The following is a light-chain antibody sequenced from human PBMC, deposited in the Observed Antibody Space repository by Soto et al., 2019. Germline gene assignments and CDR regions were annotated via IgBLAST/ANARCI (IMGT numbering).Light chain of an antibody. V-gene: IGLV2-8*01. CDR1: KSDIGVYDF. CDR2: EVV. J-gene: IGLJ3*02. CDR3: QSYDNSLSGSWV. Sequence: QSALTQPPSASGSPGQSVTISCTGTKSDIGVYDFVSWYQHHPGKAPRLIIYEVVQRPSGVPDRFSGSKSGNTASLTVSGLQAADEADYYCQSYDNSLSGSWVFGGGTKLTVL.